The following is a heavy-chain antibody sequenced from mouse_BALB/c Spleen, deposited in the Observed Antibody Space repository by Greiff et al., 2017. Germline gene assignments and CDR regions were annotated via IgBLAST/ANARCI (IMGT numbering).Heavy chain of an antibody. CDR3: NAHYYGSSYDGYAMDY. V-gene: IGHV14-4*02. Sequence: EVKLQESGAELVRSGASVKLSCTASGFNIKDYYMHWVKQRPEQGLEWIGWIDPENGDTEYAPKFQGKATMTADTSSNTAYLQLSSLTSEDTAVYYCNAHYYGSSYDGYAMDYWGQGTSVTVSS. D-gene: IGHD1-1*01. J-gene: IGHJ4*01. CDR2: IDPENGDT. CDR1: GFNIKDYY.